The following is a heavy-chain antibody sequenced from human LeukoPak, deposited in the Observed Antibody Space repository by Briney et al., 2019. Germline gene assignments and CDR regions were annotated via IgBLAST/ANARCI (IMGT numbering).Heavy chain of an antibody. Sequence: GASVKVSCKASGYTFTGYYMHWVRQAPGQGLEWMGWINPNSGGTNYTQKFQGRVTMTRDTSISTAYMELSRLRSDDTAVYYCARDLSPLGRYYYGMDVWGQGTTVTVSS. CDR1: GYTFTGYY. CDR3: ARDLSPLGRYYYGMDV. J-gene: IGHJ6*02. CDR2: INPNSGGT. V-gene: IGHV1-2*02.